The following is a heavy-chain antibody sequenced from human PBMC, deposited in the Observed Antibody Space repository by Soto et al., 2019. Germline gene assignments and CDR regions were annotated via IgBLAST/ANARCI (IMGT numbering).Heavy chain of an antibody. D-gene: IGHD3-22*01. CDR2: VSSEGGTQ. Sequence: QVQLVESGGGVVQPGRSLRLSCTASGFTFSTYAMQWVRQAPGKGLEWVAVVSSEGGTQFYADSVKGRFTISRDNSKNSLYLLMSSLTTEDAAIYYCARENYYGGHVIGSLDLCGRGTLVSVSS. V-gene: IGHV3-30-3*01. CDR1: GFTFSTYA. J-gene: IGHJ2*01. CDR3: ARENYYGGHVIGSLDL.